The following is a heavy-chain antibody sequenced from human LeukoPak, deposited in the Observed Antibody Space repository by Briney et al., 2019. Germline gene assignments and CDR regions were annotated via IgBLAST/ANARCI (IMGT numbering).Heavy chain of an antibody. Sequence: SGTLSRTCAVSGGSLGSSNWWSWVRQPPGKGLEWIGEIYHSGSTNYNPSLKSRVTISVDKSKNQFSLKLSSVTAADTAVYYCARGPSGSVSDHMVLGYWGRGTLVTVSS. CDR1: GGSLGSSNW. V-gene: IGHV4-4*02. J-gene: IGHJ4*02. CDR2: IYHSGST. CDR3: ARGPSGSVSDHMVLGY. D-gene: IGHD3-10*01.